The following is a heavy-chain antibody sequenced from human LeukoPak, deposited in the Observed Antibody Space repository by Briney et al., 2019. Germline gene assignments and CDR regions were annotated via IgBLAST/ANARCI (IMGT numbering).Heavy chain of an antibody. D-gene: IGHD2-21*02. CDR3: ARPSVAYCGGDCLGYFDY. V-gene: IGHV1-3*03. J-gene: IGHJ4*02. Sequence: ASVKVSCKASGYTFTSYAMHWVGQAPGQRLEWMGWINAGNGNTKYSQEFQGRVTITRDTSASTAYMELSSLRSEDMAVYYCARPSVAYCGGDCLGYFDYWGQGTLVTVSS. CDR2: INAGNGNT. CDR1: GYTFTSYA.